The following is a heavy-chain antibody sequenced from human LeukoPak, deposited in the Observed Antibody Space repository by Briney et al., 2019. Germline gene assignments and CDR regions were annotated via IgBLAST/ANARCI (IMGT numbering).Heavy chain of an antibody. CDR1: GYTFTGYY. Sequence: ASVKVSCKASGYTFTGYYMHWVRQDPGQRLEWMGWINPNSGGTNYAQKFQGRVTMTRDTSISTAYMELSRLRSDDTAVYYCARTGQWLYQYYFDYWGQGTLVTVSS. V-gene: IGHV1-2*02. J-gene: IGHJ4*02. D-gene: IGHD6-19*01. CDR3: ARTGQWLYQYYFDY. CDR2: INPNSGGT.